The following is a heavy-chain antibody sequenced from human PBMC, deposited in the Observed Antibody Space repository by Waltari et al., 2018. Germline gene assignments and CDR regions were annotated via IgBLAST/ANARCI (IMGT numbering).Heavy chain of an antibody. Sequence: QLQLQESGPGLVKPSETLSLTCTVSGGSISSSSYYWGWIRQPPGKGLEWIGSIYYSGSTYDNPARKSRVTISVDTSKTKFSLKLSSVTAADTAVYYCARRLWFGELYNWFDPWGQGTLVTVSS. CDR2: IYYSGST. CDR1: GGSISSSSYY. CDR3: ARRLWFGELYNWFDP. J-gene: IGHJ5*02. V-gene: IGHV4-39*01. D-gene: IGHD3-10*01.